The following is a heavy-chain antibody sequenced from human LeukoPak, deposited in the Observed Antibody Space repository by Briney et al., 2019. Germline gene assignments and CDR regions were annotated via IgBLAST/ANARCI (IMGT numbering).Heavy chain of an antibody. CDR2: ISDDGRNK. CDR3: ARDQIYGATFDY. CDR1: GFTFSDYS. D-gene: IGHD4-17*01. Sequence: GRSLRLSCAASGFTFSDYSMHWVRQAPGKGLEWVTLISDDGRNKNYADSVKGRFTISRDDSRNTLYLQMISLRVEDTAVYYCARDQIYGATFDYWGQGTLVTVPS. V-gene: IGHV3-30*04. J-gene: IGHJ4*02.